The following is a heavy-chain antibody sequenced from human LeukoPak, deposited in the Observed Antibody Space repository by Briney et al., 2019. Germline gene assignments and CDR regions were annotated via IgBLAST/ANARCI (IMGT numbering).Heavy chain of an antibody. CDR1: GFTFSSYA. Sequence: GGSLRLSCAASGFTFSSYAMHWVRQAPGTGREGAAVISYDGSNKYYADSVKGRFTISRDNSKNTLYLQMNSLRAEDTAVYYCARDLLIYGSGWYNYWGQGTLVTVSS. V-gene: IGHV3-30*04. J-gene: IGHJ4*02. CDR3: ARDLLIYGSGWYNY. D-gene: IGHD6-19*01. CDR2: ISYDGSNK.